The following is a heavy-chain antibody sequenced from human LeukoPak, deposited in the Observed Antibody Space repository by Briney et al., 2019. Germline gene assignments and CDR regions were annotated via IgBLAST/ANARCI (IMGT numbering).Heavy chain of an antibody. V-gene: IGHV1-2*02. CDR2: INPNSGGT. CDR3: ARAVYGGNWDAFDI. J-gene: IGHJ3*02. D-gene: IGHD4-23*01. Sequence: ASVKVSCKASGYTFTGYYMHWVRQAPGQGLEWMGWINPNSGGTNYAQKFQGRVTMTRDTSISTVYMELSRLRSDDTAVYYCARAVYGGNWDAFDIWGQGTMVTVSS. CDR1: GYTFTGYY.